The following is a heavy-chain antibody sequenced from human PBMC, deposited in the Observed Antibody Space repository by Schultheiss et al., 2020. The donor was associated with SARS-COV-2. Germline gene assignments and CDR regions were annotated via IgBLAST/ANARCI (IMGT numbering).Heavy chain of an antibody. V-gene: IGHV1-69*13. CDR3: ARLGFGELSY. CDR1: GYMFSTNA. Sequence: SVKVSCKASGYMFSTNAIHWVRQAPGQGLEWMGGIIPIFGTANYAQKFQGRVTITADESTSTAYMELSSLRSEDTAVYYCARLGFGELSYWGQGTLVTVSS. CDR2: IIPIFGTA. D-gene: IGHD3-10*01. J-gene: IGHJ4*02.